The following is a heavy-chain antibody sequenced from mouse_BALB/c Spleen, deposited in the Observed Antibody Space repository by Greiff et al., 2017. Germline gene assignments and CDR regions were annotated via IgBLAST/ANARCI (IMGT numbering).Heavy chain of an antibody. CDR3: ARRGITTLYYYAMDY. Sequence: VQLQESGPGLVQPSQSLSITCTVSGFSLTSYGVHWVRQSPGKGLEWLGVIWSGGSTDYNAAFISRLSISKDNSKSQVFFKMNSLQANDTAIYYCARRGITTLYYYAMDYWGQGTSVTVSS. CDR1: GFSLTSYG. CDR2: IWSGGST. V-gene: IGHV2-2*02. D-gene: IGHD2-4*01. J-gene: IGHJ4*01.